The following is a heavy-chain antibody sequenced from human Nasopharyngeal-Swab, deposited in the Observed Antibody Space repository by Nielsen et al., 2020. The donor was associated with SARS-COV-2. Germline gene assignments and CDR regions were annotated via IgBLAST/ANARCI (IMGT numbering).Heavy chain of an antibody. J-gene: IGHJ3*02. D-gene: IGHD3-22*01. CDR3: ASFYYGSSGSVGAFDI. CDR2: IYHSGST. CDR1: GGSISSSNW. Sequence: GSLRLSCAVYGGSISSSNWWCWLRQPPGQGLEWIGEIYHSGSTNYNPSIKSRITIAVDKSKNQFSLKLSSVTAADTAVYYCASFYYGSSGSVGAFDICGQVTMVTVSS. V-gene: IGHV4-4*02.